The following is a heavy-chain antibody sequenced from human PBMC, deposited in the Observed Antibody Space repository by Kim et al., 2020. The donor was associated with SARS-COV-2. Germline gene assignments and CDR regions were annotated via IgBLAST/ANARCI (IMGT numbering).Heavy chain of an antibody. CDR2: GSLK. D-gene: IGHD6-19*01. CDR3: ARGWLADS. J-gene: IGHJ4*02. V-gene: IGHV3-7*04. Sequence: GSLKDYVGSVKGRFTISRDNAKNSLSLLMNNLRPEYTAVYFCARGWLADSWGQGTLVTVSS.